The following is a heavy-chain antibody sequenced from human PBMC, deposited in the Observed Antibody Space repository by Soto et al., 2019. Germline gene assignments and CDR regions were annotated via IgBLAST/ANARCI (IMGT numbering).Heavy chain of an antibody. D-gene: IGHD4-17*01. J-gene: IGHJ4*02. CDR2: ITWNSRVL. CDR1: GLNFDDFA. Sequence: GGSLRLSCVGTGLNFDDFAMHWVRQAPGKGLEWVSGITWNSRVLAYADSVKGRFTISRDNSKNTLYLQMNSLRAEDTAVYYCAKVPEATVTSYYFDYWGQGTLVTVSS. CDR3: AKVPEATVTSYYFDY. V-gene: IGHV3-9*01.